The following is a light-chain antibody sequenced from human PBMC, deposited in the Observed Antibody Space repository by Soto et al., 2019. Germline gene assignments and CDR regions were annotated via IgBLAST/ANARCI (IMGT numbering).Light chain of an antibody. J-gene: IGKJ1*01. CDR2: GES. Sequence: ESGSLSCRARQNVSSNLAWYQQKPGQAPRLLIYGESARATGIPARFSGSGSGTEFTLPFTSLWSEGFAVYFCQQYCDWPRMFGQGTKVDIK. CDR3: QQYCDWPRM. V-gene: IGKV3-15*01. CDR1: QNVSSN.